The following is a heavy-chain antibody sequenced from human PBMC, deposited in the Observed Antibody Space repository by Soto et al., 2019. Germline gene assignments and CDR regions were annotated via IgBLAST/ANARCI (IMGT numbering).Heavy chain of an antibody. CDR3: DRATEYSRSLFDY. D-gene: IGHD6-6*01. Sequence: QLQLQESGSGLVKPSQTLSLTCAVSGGSISSVCYSWRWIRQPPGKGLECVGYIYHSGSTYYNPTLKSRVTKSVDKSKHQVALKLSSVTDADTAVSYGDRATEYSRSLFDYWGQGTLVTVSS. CDR2: IYHSGST. CDR1: GGSISSVCYS. J-gene: IGHJ4*02. V-gene: IGHV4-30-2*01.